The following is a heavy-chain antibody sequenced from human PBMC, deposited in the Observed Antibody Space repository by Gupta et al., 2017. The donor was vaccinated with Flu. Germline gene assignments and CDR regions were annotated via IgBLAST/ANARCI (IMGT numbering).Heavy chain of an antibody. CDR2: YSGST. V-gene: IGHV4-59*01. J-gene: IGHJ3*02. Sequence: YSGSTNYNPSLKSRVTISVDTSKNQFSLKLSSVTAADTAVYYCARANGGYARQFDIWGQGTMVTVSS. D-gene: IGHD7-27*01. CDR3: ARANGGYARQFDI.